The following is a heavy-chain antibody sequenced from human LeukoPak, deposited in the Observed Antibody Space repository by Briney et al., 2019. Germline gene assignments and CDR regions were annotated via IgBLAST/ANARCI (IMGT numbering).Heavy chain of an antibody. Sequence: PGGSLRLSCAASGFTFSSYGMHWVRQAPGKGLEWVAVISYDGSNKYYADSVKGRFTISRDNSKNTLYLQMNSLRAEDTAVYYCAKGRPAITMIVVVIAGPNPEFDYWGQGTLVTVSS. D-gene: IGHD3-22*01. CDR1: GFTFSSYG. V-gene: IGHV3-30*18. CDR2: ISYDGSNK. CDR3: AKGRPAITMIVVVIAGPNPEFDY. J-gene: IGHJ4*02.